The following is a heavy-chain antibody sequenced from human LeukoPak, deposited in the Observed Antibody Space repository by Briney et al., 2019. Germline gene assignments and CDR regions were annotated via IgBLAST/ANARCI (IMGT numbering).Heavy chain of an antibody. V-gene: IGHV3-21*01. CDR2: ISSSSSYI. Sequence: PGGSLRLSCAASGFTFSSYSMNWVRQAPGKGLEWVSSISSSSSYIYYADSVKGRFTISRDNAKNSLYLQMNSLGAEDTAVYYCAILPGYSSISDAFDIWGQGTMVTVSS. D-gene: IGHD6-13*01. CDR1: GFTFSSYS. CDR3: AILPGYSSISDAFDI. J-gene: IGHJ3*02.